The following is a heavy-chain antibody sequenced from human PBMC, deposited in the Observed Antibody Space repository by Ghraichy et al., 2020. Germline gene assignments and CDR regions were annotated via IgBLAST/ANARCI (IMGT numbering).Heavy chain of an antibody. D-gene: IGHD2-2*01. CDR1: GFTFSSLW. V-gene: IGHV3-7*01. CDR3: ARGGSSNSYYWHD. Sequence: GESLNISCAASGFTFSSLWMTWVRQAPGMGLEWVANIKEDGSDKYYVDSVKGRFTISRDNAKNSLFLQMNSLRAEDTAVYYCARGGSSNSYYWHDWGQGTLVTVSS. J-gene: IGHJ4*02. CDR2: IKEDGSDK.